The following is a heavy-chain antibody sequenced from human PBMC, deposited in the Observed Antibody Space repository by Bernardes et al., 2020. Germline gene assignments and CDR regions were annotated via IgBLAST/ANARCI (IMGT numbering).Heavy chain of an antibody. CDR3: ASCNGYSGYDWGNWFDP. J-gene: IGHJ5*02. CDR2: IIPIFGTA. D-gene: IGHD5-12*01. V-gene: IGHV1-69*13. Sequence: SVKVSCKASGGTFSSYAISWVRQAPGQGLEWMGGIIPIFGTANYAQKFQGRVTITADESTSTAYMELSSLRSEDTAVYYCASCNGYSGYDWGNWFDPWGQGTLVTVSS. CDR1: GGTFSSYA.